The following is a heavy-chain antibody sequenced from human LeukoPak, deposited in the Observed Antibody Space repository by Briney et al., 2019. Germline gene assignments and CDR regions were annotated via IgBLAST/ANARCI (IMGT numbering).Heavy chain of an antibody. Sequence: PGGSLRLSRAASGFTFSDYYMSWMPHAPGRGREWVSYITSSSSSTNYAGSVKGRFTIYRDNEKNSMYLQINSLRPEDTAVYYCARESRATGYNLFDDWGEGTLVTVSS. D-gene: IGHD3-9*01. CDR3: ARESRATGYNLFDD. CDR2: ITSSSSST. CDR1: GFTFSDYY. V-gene: IGHV3-11*06. J-gene: IGHJ4*02.